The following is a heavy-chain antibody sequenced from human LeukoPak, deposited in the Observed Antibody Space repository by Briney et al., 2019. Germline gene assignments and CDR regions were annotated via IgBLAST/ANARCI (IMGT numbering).Heavy chain of an antibody. D-gene: IGHD3-22*01. CDR3: ARDSNPQSSGFYFDAFDM. V-gene: IGHV3-7*01. J-gene: IGHJ3*02. CDR1: GFTFGSYW. Sequence: GGFLRLSCAASGFTFGSYWMTWVRQAPGKGLEWVANIRRDGSVEYYLDSVKGRFTISRDNTKNSLYLQMNSLRAEDTAVYYCARDSNPQSSGFYFDAFDMWGQGTMVTVSS. CDR2: IRRDGSVE.